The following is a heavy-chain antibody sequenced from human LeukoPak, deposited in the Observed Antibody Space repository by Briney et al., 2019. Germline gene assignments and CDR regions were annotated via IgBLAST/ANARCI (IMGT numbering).Heavy chain of an antibody. J-gene: IGHJ4*02. CDR2: IYPRDGST. CDR1: GYTFTSSY. V-gene: IGHV1-46*01. CDR3: ARDQEGFDY. Sequence: ASVKVSCKASGYTFTSSYIHWVRQAPGQGLEWMGMIYPRDGSTSYAQKFQGRVTVTRDTSASTVHMELSGLRSEDTAVYYCARDQEGFDYWGQGTLVTVSS.